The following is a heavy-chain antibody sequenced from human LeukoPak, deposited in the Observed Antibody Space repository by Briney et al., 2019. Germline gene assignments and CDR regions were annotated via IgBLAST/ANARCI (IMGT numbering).Heavy chain of an antibody. V-gene: IGHV4-59*01. CDR2: IYYSGST. D-gene: IGHD3-9*01. CDR3: ARVAYDILTGYHFDY. Sequence: PSETLSLTCTVSGGSISSYYWSWIRQPPGKGLEWIGYIYYSGSTNYNPSLKSRVTISVDTSKNQFSLKLSSVTAADTAVYYSARVAYDILTGYHFDYWGQGTLVTVSS. CDR1: GGSISSYY. J-gene: IGHJ4*02.